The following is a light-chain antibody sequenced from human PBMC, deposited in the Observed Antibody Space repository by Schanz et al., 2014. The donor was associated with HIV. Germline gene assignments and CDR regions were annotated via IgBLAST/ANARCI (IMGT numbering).Light chain of an antibody. CDR3: SSYTSSSTLYV. CDR1: SSDIGGYDY. CDR2: DVY. V-gene: IGLV2-14*03. Sequence: QSALTQPASVSGSPGQSITISCSGDSSDIGGYDYVSWFQQHPGKAPKLIIYDVYNRPSGVSNRFSGSKSGNTASLTISGLQAEDEADYYCSSYTSSSTLYVFGTGTKLT. J-gene: IGLJ1*01.